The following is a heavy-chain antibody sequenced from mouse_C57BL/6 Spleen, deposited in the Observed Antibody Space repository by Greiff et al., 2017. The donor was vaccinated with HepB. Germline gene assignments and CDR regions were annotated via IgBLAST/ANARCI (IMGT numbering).Heavy chain of an antibody. Sequence: QVQLQQPGAELVMPGASVKLSCKASGYTFTSYWMHWVKQRPGQGLEWIGEIDPSDSYTIYNQKFKGKSTLTVDKSSSTAYMQLSSLTSEDSAVYYCARGGAYGNYVNWYFDVWGTWTTVTVSS. CDR2: IDPSDSYT. CDR1: GYTFTSYW. D-gene: IGHD2-1*01. CDR3: ARGGAYGNYVNWYFDV. V-gene: IGHV1-69*01. J-gene: IGHJ1*03.